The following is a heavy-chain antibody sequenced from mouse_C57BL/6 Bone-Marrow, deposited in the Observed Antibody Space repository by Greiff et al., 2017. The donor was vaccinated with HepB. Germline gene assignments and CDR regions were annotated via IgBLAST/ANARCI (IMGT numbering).Heavy chain of an antibody. CDR3: ASGVTTFDY. D-gene: IGHD2-2*01. Sequence: EVQLVESGPGLAKPSQTLSLTCSVTGYSIPSDYWNWIRKFPGNKLEYMGYISYSGSTYYNPSLKSRISITRDTSKNQYYLQLNSVTTEDTATYYCASGVTTFDYWGQGTTLTVSS. V-gene: IGHV3-8*01. CDR2: ISYSGST. CDR1: GYSIPSDY. J-gene: IGHJ2*01.